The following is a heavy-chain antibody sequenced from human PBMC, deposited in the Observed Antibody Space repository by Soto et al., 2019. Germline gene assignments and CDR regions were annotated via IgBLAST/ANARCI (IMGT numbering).Heavy chain of an antibody. CDR3: ARDWSGGWYSGDY. V-gene: IGHV3-21*01. CDR1: GFTFSSYS. J-gene: IGHJ4*02. Sequence: EVQLVGSGGGLVKHGGSLRLSCAASGFTFSSYSMNWVRQAPGEGLEWVSSISSSSSYIYYADSVKGRFTISRDNAKNSLYLQMNSLRAEDTAVYYCARDWSGGWYSGDYWGQGTLVTVSS. D-gene: IGHD6-19*01. CDR2: ISSSSSYI.